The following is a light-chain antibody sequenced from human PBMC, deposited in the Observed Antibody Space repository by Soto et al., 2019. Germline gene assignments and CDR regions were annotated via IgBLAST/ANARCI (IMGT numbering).Light chain of an antibody. J-gene: IGKJ1*01. V-gene: IGKV4-1*01. CDR3: QQYFSTPWT. Sequence: DIVMTQSPDSLAVSLGERATINCKSSQSVLYSSNNQNYLAWYQQKPGQPPKLLIYWASTRESGVPDQFSGSGSGTDFTLTISSLQAEDVAVYYCQQYFSTPWTFGQGTKVEIK. CDR2: WAS. CDR1: QSVLYSSNNQNY.